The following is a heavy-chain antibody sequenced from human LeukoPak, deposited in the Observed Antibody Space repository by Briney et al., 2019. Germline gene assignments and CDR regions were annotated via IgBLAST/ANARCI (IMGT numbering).Heavy chain of an antibody. Sequence: GGSLRLSCEASGFTFSSYTITWVRKAPGKGLEWVSALSGNVGGTYYADSVKGRFTISRDNSKNTLYLQMNSLRAEDTAVYFCAKRTVAGALGYFDHWGQGTLVTVSS. V-gene: IGHV3-23*01. CDR3: AKRTVAGALGYFDH. J-gene: IGHJ4*02. CDR2: LSGNVGGT. CDR1: GFTFSSYT. D-gene: IGHD6-19*01.